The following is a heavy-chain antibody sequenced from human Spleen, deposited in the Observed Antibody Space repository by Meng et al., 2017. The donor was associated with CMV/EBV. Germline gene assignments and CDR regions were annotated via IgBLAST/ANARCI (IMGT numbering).Heavy chain of an antibody. D-gene: IGHD4-23*01. Sequence: QVQLQQWGEGLLKPSETLSLTCAVYGGSFSGYYWSWIRQPPGKGLEWIGEINHSGSTNYNPSLKSRVTISVDTSKNQFSLKLSSVTAADTAVYYCASEVVTSRGFDYWGQGTLVTVSS. CDR1: GGSFSGYY. CDR2: INHSGST. J-gene: IGHJ4*02. V-gene: IGHV4-34*01. CDR3: ASEVVTSRGFDY.